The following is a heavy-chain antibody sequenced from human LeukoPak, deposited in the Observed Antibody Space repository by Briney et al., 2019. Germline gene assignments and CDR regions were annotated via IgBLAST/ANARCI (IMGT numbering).Heavy chain of an antibody. CDR3: ARGPHDRGYWYFDL. J-gene: IGHJ2*01. D-gene: IGHD6-13*01. CDR2: ISGNGDTT. CDR1: GFTFSRYA. V-gene: IGHV3-23*01. Sequence: GGSLRLSCAASGFTFSRYAMTWVRQASGKGLQWVSPISGNGDTTYYADSVKGRFTVSRDNSKNTLYLQMNSLRAEDTAVYYCARGPHDRGYWYFDLWGRGTLVIVSS.